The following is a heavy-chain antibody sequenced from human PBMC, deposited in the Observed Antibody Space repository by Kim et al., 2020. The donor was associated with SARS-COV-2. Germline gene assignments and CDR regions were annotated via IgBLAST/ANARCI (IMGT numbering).Heavy chain of an antibody. CDR3: AKGDCGSSSCYTANL. D-gene: IGHD2-2*02. V-gene: IGHV3-23*01. J-gene: IGHJ4*02. Sequence: DAVKGRFTISRDNSKHTLYLQMNSLRAEDTAIYYRAKGDCGSSSCYTANLWGRGTLVTVSS.